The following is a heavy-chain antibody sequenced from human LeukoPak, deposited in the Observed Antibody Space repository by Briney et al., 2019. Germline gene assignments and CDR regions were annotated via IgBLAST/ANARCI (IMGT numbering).Heavy chain of an antibody. Sequence: SETLSLTCTVSGGSISSYYWSWIRQPPGKGLEWIGYIYYSGSTNYNPSLKSRVTISVDTSKNQFSLKLGSVTAADTAVYYCARGNNGRQRDAFDIWGQGTMVTVSS. D-gene: IGHD2-8*01. J-gene: IGHJ3*02. CDR2: IYYSGST. CDR1: GGSISSYY. V-gene: IGHV4-59*01. CDR3: ARGNNGRQRDAFDI.